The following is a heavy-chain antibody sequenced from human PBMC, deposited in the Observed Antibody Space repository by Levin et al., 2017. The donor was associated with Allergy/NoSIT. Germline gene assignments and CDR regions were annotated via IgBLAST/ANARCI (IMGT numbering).Heavy chain of an antibody. CDR1: GFTFSSYA. CDR3: AATRTIQLWSRNYFDY. J-gene: IGHJ4*02. CDR2: ISGSGGST. D-gene: IGHD5-18*01. Sequence: GESLKISCAASGFTFSSYAMSWVRQAPGKGLEWVSAISGSGGSTYYADSVKGRFTISRDNSKNTLYLQMNSLRAEDTAVYYCAATRTIQLWSRNYFDYWGQGTLVTVSS. V-gene: IGHV3-23*01.